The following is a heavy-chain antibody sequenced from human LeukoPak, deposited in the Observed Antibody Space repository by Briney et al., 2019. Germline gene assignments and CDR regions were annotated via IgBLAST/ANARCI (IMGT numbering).Heavy chain of an antibody. CDR1: GGSISSYY. CDR2: IYYSGST. V-gene: IGHV4-59*01. Sequence: PSETLSLTCTVSGGSISSYYWSRIRQPPGKGLEWIGYIYYSGSTNYNPSLKSRVTISVDTSKNQFSLKLSSVTAADTAVYYCARVPGRSSSWTLDYWGQGTLVTVSS. J-gene: IGHJ4*02. D-gene: IGHD6-13*01. CDR3: ARVPGRSSSWTLDY.